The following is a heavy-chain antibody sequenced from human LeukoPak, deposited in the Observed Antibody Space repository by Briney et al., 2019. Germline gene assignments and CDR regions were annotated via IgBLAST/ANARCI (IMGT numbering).Heavy chain of an antibody. Sequence: GGSLRLSCAASGFTFSSYGMHWVRQAPGKGLEWVAVISYDGSNKYYADSVKGRFTISRDNSKNTLYLQMNSLRAEDTAVYYCARGRAVSGTYFDYWGQGTLVSVSS. D-gene: IGHD6-19*01. J-gene: IGHJ4*02. V-gene: IGHV3-30*03. CDR1: GFTFSSYG. CDR2: ISYDGSNK. CDR3: ARGRAVSGTYFDY.